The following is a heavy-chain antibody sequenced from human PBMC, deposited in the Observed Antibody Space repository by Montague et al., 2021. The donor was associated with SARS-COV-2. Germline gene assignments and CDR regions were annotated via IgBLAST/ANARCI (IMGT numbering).Heavy chain of an antibody. CDR1: GGSFSGYY. CDR3: ARVRYYGSGTSLGMDV. CDR2: INHSGST. D-gene: IGHD3-10*01. Sequence: SETRSLTCAVYGGSFSGYYWSWIRQPPGKGLEWIGEINHSGSTNYNPSLKSRVTISVDTSKNQFSLKLSSVTAADTAVYYCARVRYYGSGTSLGMDVWGQGTTVTASS. J-gene: IGHJ6*02. V-gene: IGHV4-34*01.